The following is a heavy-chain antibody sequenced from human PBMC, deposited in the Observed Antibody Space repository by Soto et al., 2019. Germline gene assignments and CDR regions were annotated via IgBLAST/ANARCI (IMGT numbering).Heavy chain of an antibody. D-gene: IGHD3-10*01. CDR1: GYTFTSYY. CDR3: ARGLVPIWFGELSLYFDY. V-gene: IGHV1-46*01. CDR2: INPSGGST. J-gene: IGHJ4*02. Sequence: GASVEVSCKASGYTFTSYYMHWVRQASGQGLEWMGIINPSGGSTSYAQKFQGRVTMTRDTSTSTVYMELSSLGSEDTAVYCCARGLVPIWFGELSLYFDYWGQGTLVTVSS.